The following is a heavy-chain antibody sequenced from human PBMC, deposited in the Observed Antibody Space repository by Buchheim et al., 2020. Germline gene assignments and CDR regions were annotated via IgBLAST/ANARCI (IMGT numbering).Heavy chain of an antibody. V-gene: IGHV3-11*01. CDR3: VRDAYGLDY. J-gene: IGHJ4*02. D-gene: IGHD4-17*01. Sequence: QVQLVESGGGLVKPGGSLRLSCAASGFTFSDYYMVWMRQSPGKGLEWVSYITSSDYTDYAASVMGRLIISRDNAKNSLYLQMNSLRAEDTAAYYCVRDAYGLDYWGQGTL. CDR1: GFTFSDYY. CDR2: ITSSDYT.